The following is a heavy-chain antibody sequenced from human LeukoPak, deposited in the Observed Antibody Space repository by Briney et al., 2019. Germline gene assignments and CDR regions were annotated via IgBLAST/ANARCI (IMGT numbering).Heavy chain of an antibody. V-gene: IGHV3-7*01. D-gene: IGHD3-22*01. CDR2: IKQDGSEE. J-gene: IGHJ2*01. CDR1: GFTFSNYW. CDR3: ARGPHDTSGYYLIL. Sequence: PGGSLRLSCAGSGFTFSNYWMTWVRQAPRKELEWVDNIKQDGSEEYYVDSVKGRFTISRDNAKNSLFLQMNSLRAEDTAVYYCARGPHDTSGYYLILWGRGTPVTVSS.